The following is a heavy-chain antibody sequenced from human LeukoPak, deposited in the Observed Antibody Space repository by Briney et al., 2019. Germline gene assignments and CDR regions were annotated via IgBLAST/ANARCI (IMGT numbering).Heavy chain of an antibody. CDR2: IYPGDSDT. CDR1: GYSFTSYW. V-gene: IGHV5-51*01. J-gene: IGHJ4*02. CDR3: ARLPILSIAVAGTDYYFDY. Sequence: GESLKISXKGSGYSFTSYWIGWVRQMPGKGREWMGIIYPGDSDTRYSPSFQGQVTISADKSISTAYLQWSSLKASDTAMYYCARLPILSIAVAGTDYYFDYWGQGTLVTVSS. D-gene: IGHD6-19*01.